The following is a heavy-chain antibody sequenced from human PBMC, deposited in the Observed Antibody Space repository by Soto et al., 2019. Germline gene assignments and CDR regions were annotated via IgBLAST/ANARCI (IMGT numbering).Heavy chain of an antibody. CDR3: AKDGGGYNYGYVMLDKYYYGMDV. Sequence: QVQLVESGGGVVQPGRSLRLSCAASGFTFSTYAMHWVRQAPGTGLEWVAVISYAGTNKYYADSVRGRFTISRDNSKNTLFLQMNSLRAEDTAVYYCAKDGGGYNYGYVMLDKYYYGMDVWGQGTTVTVSS. CDR1: GFTFSTYA. CDR2: ISYAGTNK. D-gene: IGHD5-18*01. V-gene: IGHV3-30-3*01. J-gene: IGHJ6*02.